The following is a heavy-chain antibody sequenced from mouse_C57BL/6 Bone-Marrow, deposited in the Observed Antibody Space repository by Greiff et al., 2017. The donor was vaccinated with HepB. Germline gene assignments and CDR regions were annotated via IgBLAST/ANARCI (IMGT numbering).Heavy chain of an antibody. V-gene: IGHV1-81*01. CDR1: GYTFTSYG. CDR2: IYPRSGNT. Sequence: QVQLKESGAELARPGASVKLSCKASGYTFTSYGISWVKQRTGQGLEWIGEIYPRSGNTYYNEKFKGKATLTADKSSSTAYMELRSLTSEDSAVYFCAREVITTPFDYWGQGTTLTVSS. D-gene: IGHD1-1*01. CDR3: AREVITTPFDY. J-gene: IGHJ2*01.